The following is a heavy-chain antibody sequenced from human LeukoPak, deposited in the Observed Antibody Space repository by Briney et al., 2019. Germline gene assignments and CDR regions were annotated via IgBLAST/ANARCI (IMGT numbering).Heavy chain of an antibody. CDR1: GGSISSYY. CDR2: IYYSGST. D-gene: IGHD5-12*01. V-gene: IGHV4-59*01. Sequence: PSETLSLTCTVSGGSISSYYWSWIRQPPGKGLEWIGYIYYSGSTNYNPSLKSRVTISVDTSKNQFSLKLSSVTAADTAVYYCARVRSGYDYYYYYGMDVWGQGTTVAVSS. J-gene: IGHJ6*02. CDR3: ARVRSGYDYYYYYGMDV.